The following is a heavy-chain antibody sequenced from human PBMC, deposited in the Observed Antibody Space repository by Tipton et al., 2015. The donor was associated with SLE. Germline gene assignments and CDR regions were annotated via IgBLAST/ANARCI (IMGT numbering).Heavy chain of an antibody. CDR3: VRDNWGRPFHLDGFDL. V-gene: IGHV3-23*03. D-gene: IGHD7-27*01. Sequence: SLRLSCEVSGFTFSNYAMSWVRQAPGKGLEWVSVVYSAGDITYYADFVKGRFTISRDNVKNSLYLQMNSLRVEDTGVYFCVRDNWGRPFHLDGFDLWGQGTMVTVSS. J-gene: IGHJ3*01. CDR1: GFTFSNYA. CDR2: VYSAGDIT.